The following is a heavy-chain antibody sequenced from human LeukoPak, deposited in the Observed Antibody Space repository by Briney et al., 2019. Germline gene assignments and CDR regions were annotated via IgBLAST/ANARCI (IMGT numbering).Heavy chain of an antibody. V-gene: IGHV1-69*05. J-gene: IGHJ4*02. Sequence: GASVKVSCKASGGTFSSYAISWVRQAPGQGLEWMGGIIPIFGTANYAQKFQGRVTITTDESTSTAYMELSSLRSEDTAVYYCATVPYCSGGSCYPRGYSNHDDYWGQGTLVTVSS. D-gene: IGHD2-15*01. CDR1: GGTFSSYA. CDR3: ATVPYCSGGSCYPRGYSNHDDY. CDR2: IIPIFGTA.